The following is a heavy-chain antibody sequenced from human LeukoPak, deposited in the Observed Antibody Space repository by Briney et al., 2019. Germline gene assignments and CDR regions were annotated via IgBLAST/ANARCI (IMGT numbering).Heavy chain of an antibody. CDR1: GGSINSDTYY. CDR2: TYTTGGP. J-gene: IGHJ5*02. V-gene: IGHV4-61*02. CDR3: ARDRGITTARGVPSWFDP. Sequence: SETLSLTCTVSGGSINSDTYYWTWIRQPAGMRLELIGRTYTTGGPSYNPSLKSRVTISIDTSKNQFSLKLTSVTAADTAVYYCARDRGITTARGVPSWFDPWGQGILVTVSS. D-gene: IGHD3-10*01.